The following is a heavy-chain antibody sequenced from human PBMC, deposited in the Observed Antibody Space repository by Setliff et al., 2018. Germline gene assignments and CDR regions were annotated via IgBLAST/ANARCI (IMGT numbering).Heavy chain of an antibody. CDR1: GYTFSTYG. V-gene: IGHV1-18*01. J-gene: IGHJ4*02. D-gene: IGHD3-9*01. CDR2: ISAYNGNT. Sequence: GASVKVSCKDSGYTFSTYGISWVRQAPGQGLEWMGWISAYNGNTNYAQKFQGRVTMTRDTSITAAYMELSRLRSDDSAVYYCARGPSNYDLLTGCDCWGQGTLVTVSS. CDR3: ARGPSNYDLLTGCDC.